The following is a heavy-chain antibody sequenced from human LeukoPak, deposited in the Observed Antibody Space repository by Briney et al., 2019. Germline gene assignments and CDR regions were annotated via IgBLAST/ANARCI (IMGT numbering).Heavy chain of an antibody. CDR1: NYSITSGYY. CDR2: IYHSGTT. V-gene: IGHV4-38-2*02. Sequence: PSETLSLTCTVSNYSITSGYYWGWIRQPPGKGLEWIGSIYHSGTTYYNPSLKSRVTISVDTSKNQFSLNLSSVTAADTAVYYLSRGSKRYQNLVWGQGTPGTGPS. J-gene: IGHJ4*01. D-gene: IGHD2-2*01. CDR3: SRGSKRYQNLV.